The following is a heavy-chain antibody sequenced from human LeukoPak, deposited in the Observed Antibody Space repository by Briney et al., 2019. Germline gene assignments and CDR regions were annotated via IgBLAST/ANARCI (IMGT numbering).Heavy chain of an antibody. D-gene: IGHD2-21*02. Sequence: GASVKVSCKASGYTFTSYYMHWVRQAPGQGLEWMGIINPSGGSTSYAQKFQGRVTMTRDTSTSTVYMELRSLRSDDTAVYYCARDGICGGDCSLLDYWGQGTLVTVSS. CDR2: INPSGGST. V-gene: IGHV1-46*01. CDR1: GYTFTSYY. J-gene: IGHJ4*02. CDR3: ARDGICGGDCSLLDY.